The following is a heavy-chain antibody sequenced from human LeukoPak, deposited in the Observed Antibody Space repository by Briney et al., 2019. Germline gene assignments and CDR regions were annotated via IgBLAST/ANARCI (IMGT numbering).Heavy chain of an antibody. Sequence: GASVKVSCKASGGTFSSYAISWVRQAPGQGLEWMGGIIPIFGTANYAQKFQGRVTITADKSTSTAYMELSSLRSEDTAVYYCAGYCSGGSCYSGYDAFDIWGQGTMVTVSS. V-gene: IGHV1-69*06. D-gene: IGHD2-15*01. CDR2: IIPIFGTA. CDR3: AGYCSGGSCYSGYDAFDI. J-gene: IGHJ3*02. CDR1: GGTFSSYA.